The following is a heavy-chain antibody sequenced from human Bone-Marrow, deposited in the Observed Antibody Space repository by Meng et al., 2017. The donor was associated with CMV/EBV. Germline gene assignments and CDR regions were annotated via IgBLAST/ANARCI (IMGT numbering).Heavy chain of an antibody. CDR2: IIPILGIA. D-gene: IGHD3-9*01. Sequence: SVKVSCKASGGTFSSYAISWVRQAPGQGLEWMGGIIPILGIANYAQKFQCRVTITADKSTSTAYMELSSLRSEDTAVYYCARDRYYDILTGYYTYYGMDVWGQGTTVTVPS. CDR3: ARDRYYDILTGYYTYYGMDV. J-gene: IGHJ6*02. CDR1: GGTFSSYA. V-gene: IGHV1-69*10.